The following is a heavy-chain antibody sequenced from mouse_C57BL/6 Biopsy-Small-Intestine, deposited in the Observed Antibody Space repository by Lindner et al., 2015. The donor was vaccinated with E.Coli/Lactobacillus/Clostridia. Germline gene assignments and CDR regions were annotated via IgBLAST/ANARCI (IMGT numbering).Heavy chain of an antibody. CDR1: GYAFSDFL. CDR3: ARGDGYMYFFDY. J-gene: IGHJ2*01. D-gene: IGHD2-3*01. CDR2: INPGKGGI. V-gene: IGHV1-54*01. Sequence: VQLQESGAELVRPGTSVKMSCRASGYAFSDFLMEWFKQRPGQGLEWVGMINPGKGGINYNEKFKGKATLTADRSSRTAYIQLSSLTSEDSAVYFCARGDGYMYFFDYWGQGTTLTVSS.